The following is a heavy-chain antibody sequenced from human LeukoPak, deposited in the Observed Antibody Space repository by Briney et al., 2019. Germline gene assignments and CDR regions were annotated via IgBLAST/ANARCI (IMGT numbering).Heavy chain of an antibody. D-gene: IGHD3-16*01. CDR2: ISSSISYI. CDR1: GFTFSSYS. Sequence: GGSLRLSCAASGFTFSSYSINWVRQAPGKGLEWVSSISSSISYIYYANSVKGRFTISRDNAKNSLYLKMNSLRAEDKAVYYCAREPPGGGFDYWGQGTLVTVSS. CDR3: AREPPGGGFDY. J-gene: IGHJ4*02. V-gene: IGHV3-21*01.